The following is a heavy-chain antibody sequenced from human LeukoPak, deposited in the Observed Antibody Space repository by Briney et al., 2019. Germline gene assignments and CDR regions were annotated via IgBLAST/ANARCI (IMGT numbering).Heavy chain of an antibody. D-gene: IGHD6-13*01. V-gene: IGHV1-18*01. J-gene: IGHJ5*02. Sequence: GASVKLSCKASGSTFTSYGISWVRQPPGQGLEWMGGISAYNGNTIYAQKLQGRVTMTTDTSTSTAYMELRSLRSDDTAVYYCAREVVAAAGSTGFDPWGQGTLVTVSS. CDR2: ISAYNGNT. CDR3: AREVVAAAGSTGFDP. CDR1: GSTFTSYG.